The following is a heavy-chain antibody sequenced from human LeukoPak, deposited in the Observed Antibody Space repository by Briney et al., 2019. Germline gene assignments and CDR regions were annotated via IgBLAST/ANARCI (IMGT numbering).Heavy chain of an antibody. CDR1: GFTFDDYA. V-gene: IGHV3-9*01. J-gene: IGHJ6*04. CDR3: ARAGITMVRGAAGGSSYGVDV. CDR2: ISWNSGSI. D-gene: IGHD3-10*01. Sequence: GGSLRLSCAASGFTFDDYAMHWVRQAPGKGLEWVSGISWNSGSIGYADSVKGRFTISRDNAKNTLYLQMNSLRAEDTAVYYCARAGITMVRGAAGGSSYGVDVWGKGTTVTVSS.